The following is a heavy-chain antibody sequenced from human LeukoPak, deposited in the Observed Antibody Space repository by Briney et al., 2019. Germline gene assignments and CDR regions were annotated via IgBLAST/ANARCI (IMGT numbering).Heavy chain of an antibody. V-gene: IGHV4-34*01. Sequence: PSETLSLTCAVYGGSFSGYYWSWIPQPPGKGLEWIGEINHSGSTNYDPSLKSRVTISVDTSKNQFSLKLSSVTAADTAVYYCARAWYSSSWYFDYWGQGTLVTVSS. CDR1: GGSFSGYY. J-gene: IGHJ4*02. CDR3: ARAWYSSSWYFDY. CDR2: INHSGST. D-gene: IGHD6-13*01.